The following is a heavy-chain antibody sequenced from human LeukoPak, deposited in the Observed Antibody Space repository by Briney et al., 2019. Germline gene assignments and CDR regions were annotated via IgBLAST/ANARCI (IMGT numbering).Heavy chain of an antibody. D-gene: IGHD6-13*01. J-gene: IGHJ6*02. Sequence: SCKVSGYTLTELSMHWVRQAPGKGLEWVAVIWYGGSNKYYADSVKGRFTISRDNSKNTLYLQMNSLRAEDTAVYYCANAGRDSSSTISCGMDVWGQGTTVTVSS. CDR1: GYTLTELS. CDR2: IWYGGSNK. V-gene: IGHV3-33*06. CDR3: ANAGRDSSSTISCGMDV.